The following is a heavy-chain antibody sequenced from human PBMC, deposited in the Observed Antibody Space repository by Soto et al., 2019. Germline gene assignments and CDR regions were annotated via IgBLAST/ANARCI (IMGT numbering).Heavy chain of an antibody. CDR2: IYWDDDK. CDR1: GFSLSTGGVG. Sequence: QITLKESGPTMVKPTQTLTLTCSFSGFSLSTGGVGVAWIRQPPGKALEWLAVIYWDDDKRYNPSLKSRLTIXKXXSRNQVVLTMTNMDPVDTATYFCAHTPFFGDKLDYWGQGTLVTVSS. D-gene: IGHD2-21*01. V-gene: IGHV2-5*02. CDR3: AHTPFFGDKLDY. J-gene: IGHJ4*02.